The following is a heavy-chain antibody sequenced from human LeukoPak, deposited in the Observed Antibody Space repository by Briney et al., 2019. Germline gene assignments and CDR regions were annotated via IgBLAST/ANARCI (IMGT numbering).Heavy chain of an antibody. V-gene: IGHV4-39*01. D-gene: IGHD1-26*01. J-gene: IGHJ4*02. CDR3: ARRVGANDY. Sequence: SETLSLTCTVSGGSISSSSYYWGWIRQPPGKGLEWVGSIYYSGSTYYNPSIKNRATISVDTSNNQSSLKLSSVTSAHTALYFCARRVGANDYWGQGTLVTVSS. CDR1: GGSISSSSYY. CDR2: IYYSGST.